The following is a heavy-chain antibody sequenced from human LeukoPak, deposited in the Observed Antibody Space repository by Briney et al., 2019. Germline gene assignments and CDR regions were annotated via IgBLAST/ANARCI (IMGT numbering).Heavy chain of an antibody. CDR3: ARGDYYGSGSYYNQVPFDY. D-gene: IGHD3-10*01. CDR1: GGSISSYY. Sequence: SETLSLTCTVSGGSISSYYWSWTRQPPGKGLEWIGYIYYSGSTNYNPSLKSRVTISVDTSKNQFSLKLSSVTAADTAVYYCARGDYYGSGSYYNQVPFDYWGQGTLVTVSS. V-gene: IGHV4-59*01. CDR2: IYYSGST. J-gene: IGHJ4*02.